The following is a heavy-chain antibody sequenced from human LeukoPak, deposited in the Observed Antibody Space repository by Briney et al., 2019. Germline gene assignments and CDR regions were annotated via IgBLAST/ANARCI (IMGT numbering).Heavy chain of an antibody. Sequence: GGSLRLSCAASGFTFSSYSMNWVRQAPGKGLEWVSSISSSSSYIYYADSVKGRFTISRDYAKNSLYLQMNSLRAEDTAVYYCARDVTTVVTRTAFDYWGQGTLVTVSS. CDR2: ISSSSSYI. CDR1: GFTFSSYS. CDR3: ARDVTTVVTRTAFDY. J-gene: IGHJ4*02. V-gene: IGHV3-21*01. D-gene: IGHD4-23*01.